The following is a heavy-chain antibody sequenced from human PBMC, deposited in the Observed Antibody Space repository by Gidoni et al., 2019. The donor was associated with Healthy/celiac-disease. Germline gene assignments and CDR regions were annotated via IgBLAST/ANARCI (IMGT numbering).Heavy chain of an antibody. CDR2: ISSSSSYI. Sequence: EVQLVESGGGLVKPGGSLRLSCAASGFTFSSYSMNWVRQAPGKGLEWVSSISSSSSYIYYADSVKCRFTISRDNAKNSLYLQMNSLRAEDTAVYYCARDLGDYYFDYWGQGTLVTVSS. CDR3: ARDLGDYYFDY. D-gene: IGHD3-16*01. J-gene: IGHJ4*02. V-gene: IGHV3-21*01. CDR1: GFTFSSYS.